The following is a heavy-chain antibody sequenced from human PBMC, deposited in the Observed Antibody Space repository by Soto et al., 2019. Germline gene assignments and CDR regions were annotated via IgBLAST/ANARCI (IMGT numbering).Heavy chain of an antibody. CDR2: IYYSGST. Sequence: QVQLQESGPGLVKPSQTLSLTCTVSGGSISSGGYYWSWIRQHPGKGLEWIGYIYYSGSTYYNPSRKIGATISEHTSKNRSYPPLRSAPAADTAVHDCETTPGTTARIAYWAQGPLVTVSS. CDR3: ETTPGTTARIAY. V-gene: IGHV4-31*03. D-gene: IGHD4-17*01. CDR1: GGSISSGGYY. J-gene: IGHJ4*02.